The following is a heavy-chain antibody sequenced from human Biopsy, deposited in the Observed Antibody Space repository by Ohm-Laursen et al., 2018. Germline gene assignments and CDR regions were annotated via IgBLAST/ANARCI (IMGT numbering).Heavy chain of an antibody. CDR2: INPSGGST. J-gene: IGHJ4*02. D-gene: IGHD6-19*01. Sequence: ASVKLSCKTSGYIFTSYYIHWVRQAPGQGLECMASINPSGGSTTYAQRFQGRLIMTRDTSTSSIYMELSSLRSEDTAIYFCARAVAGTGGVFDSWGQGTLVIVSS. V-gene: IGHV1-46*01. CDR3: ARAVAGTGGVFDS. CDR1: GYIFTSYY.